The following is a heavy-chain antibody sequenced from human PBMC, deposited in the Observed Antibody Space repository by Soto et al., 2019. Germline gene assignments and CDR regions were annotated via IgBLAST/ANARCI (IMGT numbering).Heavy chain of an antibody. J-gene: IGHJ4*02. D-gene: IGHD2-8*01. V-gene: IGHV1-3*01. CDR3: ARAYCTNGVCYTPVDY. CDR2: INPANGNT. Sequence: ASVKVSCEASGYTFTSYAMHWVRQAPVQRPEWMGWINPANGNTKYSQKFQGRVTITRDTSTSTAYMELRSLRSDDTAVYYCARAYCTNGVCYTPVDYWGQGTLVTVSS. CDR1: GYTFTSYA.